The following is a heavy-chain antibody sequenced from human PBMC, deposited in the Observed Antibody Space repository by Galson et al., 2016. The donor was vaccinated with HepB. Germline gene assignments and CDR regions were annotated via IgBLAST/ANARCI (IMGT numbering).Heavy chain of an antibody. J-gene: IGHJ6*03. CDR2: VSAGGSA. Sequence: TLSLTCTVSGGSINSGSFYWNWIRQSAGKGLEWIGRVSAGGSANYNPSLKGRVTISVDTSKNHLSLKLTSVTAADTAVYYCARDLDGGHFPFSYYMDAWGTGTTVIVSS. D-gene: IGHD4-23*01. V-gene: IGHV4-61*02. CDR3: ARDLDGGHFPFSYYMDA. CDR1: GGSINSGSFY.